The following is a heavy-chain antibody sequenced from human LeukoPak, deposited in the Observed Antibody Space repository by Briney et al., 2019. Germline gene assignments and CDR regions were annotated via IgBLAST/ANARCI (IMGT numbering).Heavy chain of an antibody. Sequence: SETLSLTCSVSGGSISSYYWSWIRQPPGKGLEWIGYIYYSGSTYYNPSLRSRVTISVDTSKNQFSLKLSSVTAADTAVYYCARGYDYVWGSHRALGYWGQGTLVTVSS. CDR3: ARGYDYVWGSHRALGY. D-gene: IGHD3-16*02. CDR1: GGSISSYY. CDR2: IYYSGST. J-gene: IGHJ4*02. V-gene: IGHV4-59*01.